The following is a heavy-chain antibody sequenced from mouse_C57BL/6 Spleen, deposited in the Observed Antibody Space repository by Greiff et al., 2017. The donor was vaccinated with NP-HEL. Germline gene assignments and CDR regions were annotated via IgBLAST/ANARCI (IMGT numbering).Heavy chain of an antibody. V-gene: IGHV1-64*01. J-gene: IGHJ3*01. CDR3: ERSGGSAWFAY. CDR2: IHPNSGST. D-gene: IGHD1-1*02. Sequence: VQLQQPGAELVKPGASVKLSCKASGYTFTSYWMHWVKQRPGQGLEWIGMIHPNSGSTNYNEKFKSKATLTVDKSSSTAYMQLSSLTSEDSAVYYCERSGGSAWFAYWGQGTLVTVSA. CDR1: GYTFTSYW.